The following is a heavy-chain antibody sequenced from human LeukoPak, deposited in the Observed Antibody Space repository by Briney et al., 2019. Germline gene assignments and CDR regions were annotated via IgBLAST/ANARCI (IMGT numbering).Heavy chain of an antibody. V-gene: IGHV4-34*01. D-gene: IGHD3-10*01. CDR3: ARMGITMVRGVICY. Sequence: SETLSLTCAVYGGSFSGYYWSWLRQPPGKGLEWIGEINHSGSTNYNPSLKSRVTISVDTSKNQFSLKLSSVTAADTAVYYCARMGITMVRGVICYWGQGTLVTVSS. CDR1: GGSFSGYY. CDR2: INHSGST. J-gene: IGHJ4*02.